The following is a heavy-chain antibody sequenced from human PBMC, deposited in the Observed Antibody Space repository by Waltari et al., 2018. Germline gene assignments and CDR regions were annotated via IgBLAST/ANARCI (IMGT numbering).Heavy chain of an antibody. J-gene: IGHJ4*02. D-gene: IGHD5-18*01. CDR3: VKKMDTVLGDLIMEGAFDF. V-gene: IGHV3-9*01. Sequence: EVLLVESGGRLVQPGRSVRLACAASGTIFADSPMHWVRPAPGEGLEWGSGINWNSGSIVYAGLEKGRFTISRANANNPLYLQMNSLRPDDTAVYYCVKKMDTVLGDLIMEGAFDFWGQGSLVTVSS. CDR2: INWNSGSI. CDR1: GTIFADSP.